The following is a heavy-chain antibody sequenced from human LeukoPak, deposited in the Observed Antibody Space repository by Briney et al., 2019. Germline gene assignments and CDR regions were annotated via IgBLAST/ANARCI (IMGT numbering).Heavy chain of an antibody. Sequence: KTSETLSLTCTVSGGSISSYYWSWIRQPPGKGLEWIGYIYYSGSTNYNPSLKSRVTISVDTSKNQFSLKLSSVTAADTAVYYCARGGDYAYFDYWGQGTLVTVSS. J-gene: IGHJ4*02. CDR3: ARGGDYAYFDY. D-gene: IGHD4-17*01. CDR2: IYYSGST. V-gene: IGHV4-59*01. CDR1: GGSISSYY.